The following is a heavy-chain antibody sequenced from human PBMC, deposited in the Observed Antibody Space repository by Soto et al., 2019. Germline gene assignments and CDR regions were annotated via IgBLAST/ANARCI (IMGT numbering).Heavy chain of an antibody. J-gene: IGHJ4*02. CDR3: ARQITRGYSGYDFPAAVAGYFDY. CDR1: GGSISSSSYY. CDR2: IYYSGST. D-gene: IGHD5-12*01. V-gene: IGHV4-39*01. Sequence: SETLSLTCTVSGGSISSSSYYWGWIRQPPGKGLEWIGSIYYSGSTYYNPSLKSRVTISVDTSKNQFSLKLSSVTAADTAVYYCARQITRGYSGYDFPAAVAGYFDYWGQGTLVTVSS.